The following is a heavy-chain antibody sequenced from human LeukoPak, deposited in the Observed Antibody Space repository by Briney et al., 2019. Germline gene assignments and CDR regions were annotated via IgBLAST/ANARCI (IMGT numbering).Heavy chain of an antibody. V-gene: IGHV3-30*18. CDR3: AKGLYCSCGSGYSNYYYYGIDV. CDR1: GFTFSSYG. D-gene: IGHD2-15*01. Sequence: GGSLRLSCAASGFTFSSYGMHWVRQAPGQGLEWVAVISYDGSNKYYADSAKGRFTTSRDNSKNTLYLQMNSMRAEDTAVYYCAKGLYCSCGSGYSNYYYYGIDVWGQGTTVTVSS. CDR2: ISYDGSNK. J-gene: IGHJ6*02.